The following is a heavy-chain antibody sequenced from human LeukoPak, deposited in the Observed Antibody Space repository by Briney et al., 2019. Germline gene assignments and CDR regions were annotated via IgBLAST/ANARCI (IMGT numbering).Heavy chain of an antibody. V-gene: IGHV3-9*01. D-gene: IGHD1-14*01. CDR2: ISWNSDNI. Sequence: GGSLRLSCAVSGFTFDDYAMHWVRQGPGKGLEWVSCISWNSDNIVYADSVKGRFTISRDNAKNSLYLQMNSLRAEDTALYYCAREPEGNYYYYMDVWGKGTTVTVSS. CDR1: GFTFDDYA. CDR3: AREPEGNYYYYMDV. J-gene: IGHJ6*03.